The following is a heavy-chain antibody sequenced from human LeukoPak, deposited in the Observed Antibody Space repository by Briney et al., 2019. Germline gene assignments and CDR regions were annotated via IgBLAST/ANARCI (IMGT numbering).Heavy chain of an antibody. J-gene: IGHJ4*02. CDR3: ARERGSDY. D-gene: IGHD3-16*01. CDR2: INHSGST. CDR1: GGSFSGYY. Sequence: SETLSLTCAVYGGSFSGYYWSWIRQPPGKGLEWIGEINHSGSTNYDPSLKSRVTISVDTSKNQFSLKLSSVTAADTAVYYCARERGSDYWGQGTLVTVSS. V-gene: IGHV4-34*01.